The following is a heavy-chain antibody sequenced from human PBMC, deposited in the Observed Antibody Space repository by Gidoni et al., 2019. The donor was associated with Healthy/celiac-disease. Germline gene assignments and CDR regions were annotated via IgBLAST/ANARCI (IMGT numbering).Heavy chain of an antibody. V-gene: IGHV4-59*01. Sequence: QVQPQESVPGPVKPSETLSLTCTVSGGTISSYYWSWIRQPPGKGLEWIGYIYYSGSTNYNPSLKSRVTISVDTSKNQFSLKLSSLTAADTAVYYCARDLPRYSSSWSDAFDIWGQGTMVTVSS. J-gene: IGHJ3*02. CDR2: IYYSGST. D-gene: IGHD6-13*01. CDR1: GGTISSYY. CDR3: ARDLPRYSSSWSDAFDI.